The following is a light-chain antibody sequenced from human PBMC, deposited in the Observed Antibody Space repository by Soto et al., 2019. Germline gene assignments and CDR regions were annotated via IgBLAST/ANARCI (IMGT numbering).Light chain of an antibody. J-gene: IGLJ1*01. V-gene: IGLV2-8*01. CDR3: SSYAGSSNV. CDR1: SSDIGAYDY. CDR2: EVN. Sequence: QSVLTQPPSASGSPGQSVTISCTGTSSDIGAYDYVSWYQQYPGKAPRLIIYEVNKRPSGVPDRFSGSKSGNTASLTVSGLQAEDEADYYCSSYAGSSNVFGTGTKLTVL.